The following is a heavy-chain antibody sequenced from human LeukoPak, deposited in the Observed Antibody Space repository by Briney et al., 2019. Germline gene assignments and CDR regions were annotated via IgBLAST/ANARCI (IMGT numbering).Heavy chain of an antibody. CDR1: GFTFSSYA. D-gene: IGHD2-2*01. CDR2: ISYDGSNK. Sequence: GRSLRLSCAASGFTFSSYAMHWVRQAPGKGLEWVAVISYDGSNKYYADSVKGRFTISRDNSKNTLYLQMNSLRAEDTAVYYCARDPGPAAKYYFDYWGQGTLVTVSS. CDR3: ARDPGPAAKYYFDY. J-gene: IGHJ4*02. V-gene: IGHV3-30*04.